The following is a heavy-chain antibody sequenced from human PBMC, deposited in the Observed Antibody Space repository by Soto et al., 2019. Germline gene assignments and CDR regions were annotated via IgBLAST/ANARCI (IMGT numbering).Heavy chain of an antibody. Sequence: DSVKGSCKASGYSVSDYFIQWVRQAPGQGLEWVAWINPKTAATNYAKKFQGRVSLTWDTSFSTAYMELTRLRPDDTAVYYCARIKWGLDYYNGRDVWG. CDR1: GYSVSDYF. J-gene: IGHJ6*02. CDR2: INPKTAAT. D-gene: IGHD1-26*01. V-gene: IGHV1-2*02. CDR3: ARIKWGLDYYNGRDV.